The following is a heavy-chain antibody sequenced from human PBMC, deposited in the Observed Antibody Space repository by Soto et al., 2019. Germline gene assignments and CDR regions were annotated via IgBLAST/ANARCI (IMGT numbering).Heavy chain of an antibody. J-gene: IGHJ4*02. V-gene: IGHV4-31*03. CDR2: IYDSVNT. CDR3: ARVGHRGYFAILTDY. CDR1: GDSRSSGGHY. D-gene: IGHD3-9*01. Sequence: SETLSLTCTVFGDSRSSGGHYWGWIRQHPGNGLEWIGHIYDSVNTYDIPSLRSRVTISADMSKNQFSLNLRSVTAADTAVYYCARVGHRGYFAILTDYWGQGTLVPVSS.